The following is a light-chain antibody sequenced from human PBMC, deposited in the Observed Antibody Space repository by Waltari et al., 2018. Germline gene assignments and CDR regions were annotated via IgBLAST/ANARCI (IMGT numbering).Light chain of an antibody. CDR2: GAS. V-gene: IGKV3-20*01. CDR3: QHYVRLPAT. J-gene: IGKJ1*01. CDR1: QSVSRT. Sequence: EIVLTQSPGILSLSPGERATLSCRASQSVSRTLAWYQQKPGQAPRLLIYGASSRATGIPDRFSVGGSGTDVSLTISRLEPEDFAVYYCQHYVRLPATFGQGTKVEIK.